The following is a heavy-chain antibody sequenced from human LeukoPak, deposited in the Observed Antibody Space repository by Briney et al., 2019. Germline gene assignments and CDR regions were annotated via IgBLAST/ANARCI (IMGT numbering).Heavy chain of an antibody. V-gene: IGHV4-59*01. D-gene: IGHD3-10*01. CDR1: GGSISSYY. Sequence: SETLSLTCTVSGGSISSYYWSWIRQPPGKGLEWIGYIDYSGSTNYNPSLKSRVTMSVDTSKHQFSLKLSSVTAADTAVYYCARAGSYCFDYWGQGTLVTVSS. CDR3: ARAGSYCFDY. J-gene: IGHJ4*02. CDR2: IDYSGST.